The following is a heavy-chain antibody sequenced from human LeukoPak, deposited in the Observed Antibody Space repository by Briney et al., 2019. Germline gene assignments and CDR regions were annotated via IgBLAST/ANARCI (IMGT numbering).Heavy chain of an antibody. CDR3: ARDLPDPYLGIGIPDDY. V-gene: IGHV1-46*01. CDR2: INPSGGST. J-gene: IGHJ4*02. CDR1: GYTFTSYY. Sequence: ASVKVSCKASGYTFTSYYMHWVRQAPGQGLEWMRIINPSGGSTSYAQKFQGRVTMTRDTSTSTVYMELSSLRSEDTAVYYCARDLPDPYLGIGIPDDYWGQGTLVTVSS. D-gene: IGHD7-27*01.